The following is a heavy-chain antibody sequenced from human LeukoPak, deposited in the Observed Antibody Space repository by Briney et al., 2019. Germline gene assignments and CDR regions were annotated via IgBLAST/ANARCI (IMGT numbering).Heavy chain of an antibody. CDR3: ARLTGYPGWFGP. D-gene: IGHD1-20*01. J-gene: IGHJ5*02. CDR2: IYYSGST. Sequence: SETLSLTCTVSGASISSYYWSWIRQPPGKGLEWIGYIYYSGSTNYNPSLKSRVTISLDTSRNQFSLKLSSVTAADTAVYYCARLTGYPGWFGPWGQGTLVTVSS. CDR1: GASISSYY. V-gene: IGHV4-59*08.